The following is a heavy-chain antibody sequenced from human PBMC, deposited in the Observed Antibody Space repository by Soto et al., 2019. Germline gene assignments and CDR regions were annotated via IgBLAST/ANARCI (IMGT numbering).Heavy chain of an antibody. D-gene: IGHD2-21*02. V-gene: IGHV3-7*01. CDR1: GFTFSRYW. CDR2: IKQDGSEK. J-gene: IGHJ6*02. CDR3: AIGVVTEGPVYVMDV. Sequence: GGSLRLSCAASGFTFSRYWMTWVRQAPGKGLEWVANIKQDGSEKYYVDSVKGRFTISRDNAKNSLYLQMNSLRAEDTALYYCAIGVVTEGPVYVMDVWGQGTTVTVSS.